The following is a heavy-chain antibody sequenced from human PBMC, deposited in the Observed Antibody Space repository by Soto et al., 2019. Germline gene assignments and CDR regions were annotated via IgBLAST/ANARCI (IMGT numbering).Heavy chain of an antibody. Sequence: PSETLSLTCSVSGGSVSSNIYYWTWIRQHPGRGPEWIGHIYYSGSTYYNPSLKSRVTISLDMSKNQFSLKLTSVSAADTAVYYCARGYDYDSGGYLFDYWGQGTLGTVSA. J-gene: IGHJ4*02. CDR3: ARGYDYDSGGYLFDY. CDR2: IYYSGST. D-gene: IGHD3-22*01. V-gene: IGHV4-31*03. CDR1: GGSVSSNIYY.